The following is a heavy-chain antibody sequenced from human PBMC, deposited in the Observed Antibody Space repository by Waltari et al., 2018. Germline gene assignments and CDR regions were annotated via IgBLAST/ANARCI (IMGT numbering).Heavy chain of an antibody. CDR1: GGSISSSSYY. J-gene: IGHJ4*02. Sequence: QLQLQESGPGLVKPSETLSLTCTVSGGSISSSSYYWGWIRQPPGKGLEWIGYIYYSGSTNYNPSLKSRVTISVDTSKNQFSLKLSSVTAADTAVYYCARASMVRGVGKYYFDYWGQGTLVTVSS. CDR3: ARASMVRGVGKYYFDY. CDR2: IYYSGST. V-gene: IGHV4-61*05. D-gene: IGHD3-10*01.